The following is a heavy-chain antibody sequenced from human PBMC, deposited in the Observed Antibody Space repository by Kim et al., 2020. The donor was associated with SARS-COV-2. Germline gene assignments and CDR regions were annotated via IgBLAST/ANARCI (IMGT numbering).Heavy chain of an antibody. J-gene: IGHJ6*02. CDR3: AKALLRGVNYYYYGMDV. CDR1: GFTFSTYG. CDR2: ISYDGSNE. D-gene: IGHD3-10*01. V-gene: IGHV3-30*18. Sequence: GGSLRLSCAASGFTFSTYGMYWVRQAPGKGLEWVALISYDGSNEYYADSVKGRFTISRDNSNNTLYLQMNSLRAEDTALFYCAKALLRGVNYYYYGMDVWGQGTTVTVSS.